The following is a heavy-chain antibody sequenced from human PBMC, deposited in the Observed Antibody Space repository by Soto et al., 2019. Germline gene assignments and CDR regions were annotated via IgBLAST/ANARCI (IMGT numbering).Heavy chain of an antibody. J-gene: IGHJ4*02. D-gene: IGHD4-17*01. CDR2: RGGSGGSI. CDR3: AKVHTVLPLH. V-gene: IGHV3-23*01. Sequence: GGSLRLSCAASGFTFSSYPMSWVRQAPGQGLEWVSGRGGSGGSIYYADSVKGRFTISRDNSKNTPFLQMNSLRAEDTAVYYCAKVHTVLPLHWGPGTLVTVSS. CDR1: GFTFSSYP.